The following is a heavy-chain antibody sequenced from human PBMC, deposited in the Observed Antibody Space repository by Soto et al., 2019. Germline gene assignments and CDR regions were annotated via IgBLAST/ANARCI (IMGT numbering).Heavy chain of an antibody. CDR1: GGSISSYY. CDR2: IYYSGST. D-gene: IGHD3-22*01. Sequence: GTLSLTCTVSGGSISSYYWSWIRQPAGKGLEWIGYIYYSGSTNYNPSLKSRVTISVDTSKNQFSLKLSSVTAADTAVYYCARGAGDSSGYYPYYYGMDVWGQGTTVTVSS. J-gene: IGHJ6*02. V-gene: IGHV4-59*01. CDR3: ARGAGDSSGYYPYYYGMDV.